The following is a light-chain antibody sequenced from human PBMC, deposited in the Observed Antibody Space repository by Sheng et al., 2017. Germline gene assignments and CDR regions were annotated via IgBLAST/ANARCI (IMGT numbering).Light chain of an antibody. CDR2: GTV. J-gene: IGLJ1*01. CDR1: SSNIGAGYA. Sequence: QSVLTQSPSVSGAPGQRVTISCTGSSSNIGAGYAVHWYQQIPGTAPKLLIYGTVNRPSGVPDRFSGSKSGTSASLAITGLQAEDEADYYCQSHDSSLSGXVFGTGTKVTVL. CDR3: QSHDSSLSGXV. V-gene: IGLV1-40*01.